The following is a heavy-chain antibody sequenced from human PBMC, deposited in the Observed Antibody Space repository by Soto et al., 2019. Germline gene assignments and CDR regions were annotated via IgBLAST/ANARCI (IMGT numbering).Heavy chain of an antibody. CDR1: GFTFSSYA. CDR3: ARGGAGAAYSSGWWCAFDI. Sequence: QVLLVESGGGVVQPGRSLRLSCAASGFTFSSYAMHWVRQAPGKGLEWVAVISYDGSNKYYADSVKGRFTISRDNSKNTLYLQMNSLRAEDTAVYYCARGGAGAAYSSGWWCAFDIWGQGTMVTVSS. J-gene: IGHJ3*02. V-gene: IGHV3-30-3*01. CDR2: ISYDGSNK. D-gene: IGHD6-19*01.